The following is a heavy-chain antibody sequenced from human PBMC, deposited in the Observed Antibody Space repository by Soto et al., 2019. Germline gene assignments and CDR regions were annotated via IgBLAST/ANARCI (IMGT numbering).Heavy chain of an antibody. CDR1: GFTFTSYA. Sequence: EVQMLESGGRLVQPGGSVRLSCVASGFTFTSYAMTWVRQAPGKGLEWVSSITSDGKTYYADSVKGRFTISRDNPNTTLLLQMKSLRVEDTALYYCAKEIATIVMAWGQGTLVTVSS. V-gene: IGHV3-23*01. CDR2: ITSDGKT. D-gene: IGHD3-16*01. J-gene: IGHJ4*02. CDR3: AKEIATIVMA.